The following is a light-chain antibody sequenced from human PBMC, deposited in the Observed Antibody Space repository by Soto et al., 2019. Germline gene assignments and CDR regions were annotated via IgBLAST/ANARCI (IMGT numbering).Light chain of an antibody. J-gene: IGLJ1*01. CDR3: CSHAGSSVV. CDR2: DVS. CDR1: SSDVGAYNH. Sequence: QSALTQPRSVSGSPGQSVTISCTGTSSDVGAYNHVSWYQQHPGKAPKLMIYDVSKRPSGVPDRFSGSKSGNTASLTISGLQAEDEADYYCCSHAGSSVVFGTVTKLTVL. V-gene: IGLV2-11*01.